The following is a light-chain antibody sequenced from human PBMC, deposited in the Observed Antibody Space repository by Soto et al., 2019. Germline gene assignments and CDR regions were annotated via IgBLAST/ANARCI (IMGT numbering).Light chain of an antibody. CDR3: QQYGRT. V-gene: IGKV3-20*01. Sequence: EIVPTQSPGTLSLSPGESATLSCRVSQSISTNYLAWYQQKPGQAPRLLIYAASSRLTGIPDRFSGSGSGTDFTLTISRLEPEDFAVYYCQQYGRTFGQGTRLEIK. J-gene: IGKJ5*01. CDR1: QSISTNY. CDR2: AAS.